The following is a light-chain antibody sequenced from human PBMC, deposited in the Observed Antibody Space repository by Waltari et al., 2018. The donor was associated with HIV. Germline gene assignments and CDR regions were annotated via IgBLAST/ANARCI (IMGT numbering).Light chain of an antibody. Sequence: QSALTQPPSVSGSPGQSITISCTGTSSAVGGYTYVSWYQQYPGKAPKLMIYDINKRPSGVSDRFSGSKSGNTASLTISGLQAEDEADYCCCSYAGSRSWVFGGGTKVTVL. CDR2: DIN. J-gene: IGLJ3*02. V-gene: IGLV2-23*02. CDR1: SSAVGGYTY. CDR3: CSYAGSRSWV.